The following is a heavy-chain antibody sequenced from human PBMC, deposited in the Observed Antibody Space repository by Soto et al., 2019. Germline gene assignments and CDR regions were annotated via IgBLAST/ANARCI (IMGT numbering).Heavy chain of an antibody. D-gene: IGHD6-6*01. J-gene: IGHJ5*02. V-gene: IGHV4-34*01. Sequence: QVQLQQWGAGLLKPSETLSLTCAVYGGSFSGYYWSWIRQPPGKGLEWIGEINHSGSTNYNPSLKSRVTISVDTSKNQFSLKLSSVTAADTAVYYCARGLKTFIAARPNWFDPWGQGTLVTVSS. CDR1: GGSFSGYY. CDR3: ARGLKTFIAARPNWFDP. CDR2: INHSGST.